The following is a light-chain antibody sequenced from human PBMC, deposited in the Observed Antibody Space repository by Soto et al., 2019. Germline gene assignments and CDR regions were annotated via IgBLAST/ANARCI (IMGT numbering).Light chain of an antibody. CDR3: QQSYSTPYT. V-gene: IGKV1-39*01. CDR1: QSISSY. CDR2: AAS. Sequence: DIQMTQSPSSLSASVGDRVTITCRACQSISSYLNWYQQKPGKAPKLLIYAASSLQSGVPSRFSGSGSGTDFTLTISSLQPEYFATYYCQQSYSTPYTFGQGTQVDIK. J-gene: IGKJ2*01.